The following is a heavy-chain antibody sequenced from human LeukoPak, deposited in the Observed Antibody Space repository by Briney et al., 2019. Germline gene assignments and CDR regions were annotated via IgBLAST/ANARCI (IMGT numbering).Heavy chain of an antibody. CDR3: ARGRNCGGDCYYFAY. CDR1: GGSINGYY. Sequence: PSESLSLTCTVSGGSINGYYRSWVRQPAGKGLEWVGRIYTSGSTNYNPSFKSRVTISVDTSKNQFSLKLSSVTAADTAVYYCARGRNCGGDCYYFAYWGQGTLVTVSS. CDR2: IYTSGST. V-gene: IGHV4-4*07. D-gene: IGHD2-21*02. J-gene: IGHJ4*02.